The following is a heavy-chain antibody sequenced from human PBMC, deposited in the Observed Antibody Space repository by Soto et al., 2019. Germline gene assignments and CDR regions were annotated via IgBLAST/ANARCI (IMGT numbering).Heavy chain of an antibody. CDR1: GFSLTTSGVG. CDR3: AHRVLRTVFGLVTTTAIYFDF. V-gene: IGHV2-5*02. J-gene: IGHJ4*02. D-gene: IGHD3-3*01. CDR2: IYWDDDK. Sequence: QNTLNDSGPTQVKPRQTLPLTCTFSGFSLTTSGVGGGWIRQSPGKAPGWGGLIYWDDDKRYSPSLKSRLTITKDTSKNQVVLTMADLDPADTATYYCAHRVLRTVFGLVTTTAIYFDFWGQGTPVAVSS.